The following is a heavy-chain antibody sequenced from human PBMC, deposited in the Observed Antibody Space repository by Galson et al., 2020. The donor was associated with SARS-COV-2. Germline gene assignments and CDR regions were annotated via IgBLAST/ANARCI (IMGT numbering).Heavy chain of an antibody. Sequence: GGSLRLSCAASGFTFDDYAMHWVRQAPGKGLEWVSGISWNSGSIGYADSVKGRFTISRDNAKNSLYLQMNSLRAEDTAWYYCAKGEYSYGPGAFDYWGQGTLVTVSS. V-gene: IGHV3-9*01. J-gene: IGHJ4*02. CDR1: GFTFDDYA. D-gene: IGHD5-18*01. CDR3: AKGEYSYGPGAFDY. CDR2: ISWNSGSI.